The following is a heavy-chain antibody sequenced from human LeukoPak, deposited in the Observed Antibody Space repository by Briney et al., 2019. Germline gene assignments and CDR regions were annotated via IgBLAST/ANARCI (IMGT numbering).Heavy chain of an antibody. Sequence: SETLSLTCTVSGGSISSYYWSWIRRPAGKGLECIGRIYTSGSTNYNPSLKSRVTMSVDTSKNQFSLKLSSVTAADTAVYYCARVPESGSYTNWFDPWGQGTLVTVSS. V-gene: IGHV4-4*07. CDR2: IYTSGST. CDR3: ARVPESGSYTNWFDP. D-gene: IGHD1-26*01. CDR1: GGSISSYY. J-gene: IGHJ5*02.